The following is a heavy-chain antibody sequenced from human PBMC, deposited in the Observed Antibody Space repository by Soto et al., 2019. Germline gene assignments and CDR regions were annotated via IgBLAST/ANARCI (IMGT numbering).Heavy chain of an antibody. J-gene: IGHJ6*02. CDR2: IHYTGSI. Sequence: QVQLQQSGPGLVEPSQTLSLTCAVSGGSISSEYFHWTWIRQSPGKGLEWIGYIHYTGSIMYNPSFKSRLTIAVDTTKNQFSLQLTSVTAADTAVYFCARAAAGGDRDYYGLDVWGQGTTVTVSS. CDR3: ARAAAGGDRDYYGLDV. CDR1: GGSISSEYFH. D-gene: IGHD2-21*02. V-gene: IGHV4-30-4*08.